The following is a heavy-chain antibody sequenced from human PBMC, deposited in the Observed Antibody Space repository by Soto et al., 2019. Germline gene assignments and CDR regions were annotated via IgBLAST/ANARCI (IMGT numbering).Heavy chain of an antibody. CDR2: INPRNSYT. J-gene: IGHJ4*02. CDR1: GYTLISYY. CDR3: ARDPKKAYYYDSSGYYYFDY. D-gene: IGHD3-22*01. Sequence: QVQLVQSGAEVKKPGASVKVSCKASGYTLISYYMHWVRQAPGQGLEWMGIINPRNSYTRFAQKFQGRVTMTRDTSTSTVYMELSRLRSEDTAVYYCARDPKKAYYYDSSGYYYFDYWGQGTLVTVSS. V-gene: IGHV1-46*01.